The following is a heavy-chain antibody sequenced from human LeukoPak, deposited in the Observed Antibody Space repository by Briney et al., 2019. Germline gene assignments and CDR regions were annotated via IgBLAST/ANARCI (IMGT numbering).Heavy chain of an antibody. Sequence: PGGSLRLSCAASGFTFRSYWMHWVRQAPGKGLVWVSRLDSDGSSTNYADSVKGRFTISRDNAKNTLYLQMNSLRAEDTAVYYCATPAGDDAFDIWGQGTMVTVSS. CDR1: GFTFRSYW. CDR3: ATPAGDDAFDI. J-gene: IGHJ3*02. V-gene: IGHV3-74*01. D-gene: IGHD2-2*01. CDR2: LDSDGSST.